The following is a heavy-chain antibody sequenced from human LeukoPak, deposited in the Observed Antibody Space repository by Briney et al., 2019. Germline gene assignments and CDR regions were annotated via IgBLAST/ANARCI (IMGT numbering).Heavy chain of an antibody. J-gene: IGHJ4*02. Sequence: SETLSLTCTVSGGSISSYYWSWIRQPPGKGLEWIGYIYYSGSTNYNPSLKSRVTISVDTSKNQFSLKLSSVTAADTAVYYCARGRIVGATNGGYHFDYWGQGTLVTVSS. CDR3: ARGRIVGATNGGYHFDY. V-gene: IGHV4-59*01. CDR1: GGSISSYY. CDR2: IYYSGST. D-gene: IGHD1-26*01.